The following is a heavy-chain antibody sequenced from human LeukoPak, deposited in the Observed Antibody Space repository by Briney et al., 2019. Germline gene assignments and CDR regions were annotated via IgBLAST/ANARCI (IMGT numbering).Heavy chain of an antibody. V-gene: IGHV4-34*01. CDR2: INHSGST. D-gene: IGHD3-16*01. Sequence: PSETLSLTCAVYGGSFSGYYWSWIRQPPGKGLEWIGEINHSGSTNYNPSLKSRVTISVDTSKNQFSLKLSSVTAADTAVYYCARMGGGTPGWFDPWGQGTLVTVSS. CDR3: ARMGGGTPGWFDP. CDR1: GGSFSGYY. J-gene: IGHJ5*02.